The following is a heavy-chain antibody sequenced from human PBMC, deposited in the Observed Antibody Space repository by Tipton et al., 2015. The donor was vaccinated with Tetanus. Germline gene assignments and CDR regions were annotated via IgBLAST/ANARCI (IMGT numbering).Heavy chain of an antibody. Sequence: SLRLSCAASGFTFSSYSMNWVRQAPGKGLEWVSSISSSSSYIYYADSVKGRFTISRDNAKNSLYLQMNSLRAEDTAVYYCARSVPTDAFDIWGQGTMVTVSS. CDR3: ARSVPTDAFDI. J-gene: IGHJ3*02. D-gene: IGHD5/OR15-5a*01. V-gene: IGHV3-21*01. CDR2: ISSSSSYI. CDR1: GFTFSSYS.